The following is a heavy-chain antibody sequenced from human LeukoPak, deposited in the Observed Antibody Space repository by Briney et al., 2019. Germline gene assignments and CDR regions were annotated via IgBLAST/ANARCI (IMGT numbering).Heavy chain of an antibody. Sequence: PSETLSLTCTVSGGSISSTSYYWAWIRQSPGKGLEWIGSIYYTGSTYYNPSPKSRVTISVDTSKNQFSLKVSSVTAADTAVHYCARPVSSSWYGGFDYWGQGTLVTVSS. CDR3: ARPVSSSWYGGFDY. D-gene: IGHD6-13*01. V-gene: IGHV4-39*01. J-gene: IGHJ4*02. CDR1: GGSISSTSYY. CDR2: IYYTGST.